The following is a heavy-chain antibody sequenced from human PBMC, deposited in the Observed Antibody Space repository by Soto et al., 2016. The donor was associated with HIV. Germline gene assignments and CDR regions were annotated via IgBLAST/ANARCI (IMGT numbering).Heavy chain of an antibody. Sequence: EVQLVESGGGLVQPGGSLRLSCAASGFTFSSYWMHWVRQAPGKGLVWVSRINSDGSSTSYADSVKGRFAISRDNAKNTLYLQMNSLRAEDTAVYYCARDLQWLPPAGAFDIWGQGTMVTVSS. D-gene: IGHD6-19*01. CDR1: GFTFSSYW. CDR3: ARDLQWLPPAGAFDI. CDR2: INSDGSST. V-gene: IGHV3-74*01. J-gene: IGHJ3*02.